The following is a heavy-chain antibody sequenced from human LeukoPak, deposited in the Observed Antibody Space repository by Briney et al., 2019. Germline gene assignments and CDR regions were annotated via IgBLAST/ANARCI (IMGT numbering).Heavy chain of an antibody. CDR1: GYTFTSYD. CDR3: ARRRMIVPGSWFXP. D-gene: IGHD3-22*01. Sequence: ASVKVSCKASGYTFTSYDINWVRQATGQGLEWMGWMNPNSGNTGYAQKFQGRVTMTRNTSISTAYMELSSLRSEDTAVYYCARRRMIVPGSWFXPWGQGTLVTVSS. CDR2: MNPNSGNT. J-gene: IGHJ5*02. V-gene: IGHV1-8*01.